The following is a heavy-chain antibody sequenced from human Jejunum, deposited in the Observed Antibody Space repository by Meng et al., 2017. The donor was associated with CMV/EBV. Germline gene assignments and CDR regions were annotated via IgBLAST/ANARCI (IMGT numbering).Heavy chain of an antibody. Sequence: QVPRVQSGAEVEKPGASVKVSCKASVDTFTSYAIHWVRQAPGQRLEWMGWINGGNGKTKYSQKFQGRVTITRDTSASTAYMELSSLRSEDTAVYYCARDVVVPAALTVRIDYWGQGTLVTVSS. CDR1: VDTFTSYA. V-gene: IGHV1-3*01. CDR3: ARDVVVPAALTVRIDY. J-gene: IGHJ4*02. D-gene: IGHD2-2*01. CDR2: INGGNGKT.